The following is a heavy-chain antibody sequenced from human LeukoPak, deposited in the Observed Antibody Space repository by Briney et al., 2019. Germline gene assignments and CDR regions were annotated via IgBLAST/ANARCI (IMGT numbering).Heavy chain of an antibody. V-gene: IGHV4-34*01. D-gene: IGHD3-22*01. J-gene: IGHJ4*02. CDR2: INHSGST. CDR3: ARGGYAGSGYPN. Sequence: SETLSLTCAVYGGSFSGYYWSWIRQPPGKGLEWIGEINHSGSTNYNPSLKSRVTISVDTPKNQFSLKLSSVTAADTAVYYCARGGYAGSGYPNWGQGTLVTVSS. CDR1: GGSFSGYY.